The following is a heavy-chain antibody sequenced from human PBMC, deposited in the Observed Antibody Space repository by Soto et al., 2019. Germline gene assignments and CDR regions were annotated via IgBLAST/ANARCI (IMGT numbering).Heavy chain of an antibody. V-gene: IGHV3-23*01. J-gene: IGHJ4*02. D-gene: IGHD1-20*01. CDR3: ARQYNWDPLANFDY. CDR2: ISATGEST. CDR1: AFTFSNYA. Sequence: GGSLRLSCTASAFTFSNYAMSWVRQAPGKGLEWVSTISATGESTYFADSVKGRFTISRDNSKNTLYLQMNSLRAEDTAVYYCARQYNWDPLANFDYWGQGTLVTVSS.